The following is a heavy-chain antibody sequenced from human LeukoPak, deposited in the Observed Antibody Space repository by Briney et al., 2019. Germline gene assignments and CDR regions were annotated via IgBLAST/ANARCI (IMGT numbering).Heavy chain of an antibody. Sequence: GGSLRLSCAASGFTFSTYAMGWVRQAPGKGLEWVSAISGSGGSTYYADSVKGRFTISRDNSKNTLHLQMNSLRAEDTAVYYCAKDGHSSSWLHVDYWGQGTLVTVSS. V-gene: IGHV3-23*01. CDR1: GFTFSTYA. J-gene: IGHJ4*02. CDR3: AKDGHSSSWLHVDY. CDR2: ISGSGGST. D-gene: IGHD6-13*01.